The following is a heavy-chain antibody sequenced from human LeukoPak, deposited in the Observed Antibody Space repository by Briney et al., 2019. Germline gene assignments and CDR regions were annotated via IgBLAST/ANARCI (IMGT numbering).Heavy chain of an antibody. D-gene: IGHD4-23*01. Sequence: GESLKISCKGSGYSFTTSWIGWVRQMPGKGLEWMGIIYPGDSDTRYSPSFQGQVTFSADKSITTAYLQWSSLKASDTAMYYCAIHPTAYGGNSVWYFELWGRGTLVTVSS. CDR2: IYPGDSDT. J-gene: IGHJ2*01. CDR1: GYSFTTSW. V-gene: IGHV5-51*01. CDR3: AIHPTAYGGNSVWYFEL.